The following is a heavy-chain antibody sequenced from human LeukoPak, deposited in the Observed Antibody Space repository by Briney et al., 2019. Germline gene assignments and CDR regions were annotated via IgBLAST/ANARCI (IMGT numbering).Heavy chain of an antibody. V-gene: IGHV1-69*02. D-gene: IGHD3-22*01. CDR1: GGTFSSYT. CDR2: IIPILGIA. J-gene: IGHJ3*02. Sequence: SVKVSCKASGGTFSSYTISWVRQAPGQGLEWMGRIIPILGIANYAQKFQGRVTITADKSTSTAYMELSSLRSEDTAVYYCATAPPYYYDSSGYSMMTFDIWGQGPMVTVSS. CDR3: ATAPPYYYDSSGYSMMTFDI.